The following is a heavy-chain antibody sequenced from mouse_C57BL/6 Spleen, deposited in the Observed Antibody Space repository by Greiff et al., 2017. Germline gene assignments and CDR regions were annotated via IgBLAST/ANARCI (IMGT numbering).Heavy chain of an antibody. Sequence: EVKLEESGGGLVQPGGSLKLSCAASGFTFSDYYMYWVRQTPEKRLEWVAYISNGGGSTYYPDTVKGRFTISRDNAKNTLYLQMSRLKSEDTAMYYCARHGLGYAMDYWGQGTSVTVSS. CDR3: ARHGLGYAMDY. J-gene: IGHJ4*01. CDR2: ISNGGGST. V-gene: IGHV5-12*01. CDR1: GFTFSDYY. D-gene: IGHD4-1*01.